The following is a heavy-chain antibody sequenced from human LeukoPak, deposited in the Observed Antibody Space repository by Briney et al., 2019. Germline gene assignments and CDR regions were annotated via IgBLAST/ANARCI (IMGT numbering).Heavy chain of an antibody. J-gene: IGHJ6*02. Sequence: PGRSLRLSCAASGFTFSSYGMHWVRQAPGKGVEWGAVISYDGSNKYYADSVKGRFTISRDNSKNTLYLQMNSLRAEDTAVYYCAFTSGSYYYYGMDVWGQGTTVTVSS. CDR1: GFTFSSYG. V-gene: IGHV3-30*03. D-gene: IGHD1-26*01. CDR2: ISYDGSNK. CDR3: AFTSGSYYYYGMDV.